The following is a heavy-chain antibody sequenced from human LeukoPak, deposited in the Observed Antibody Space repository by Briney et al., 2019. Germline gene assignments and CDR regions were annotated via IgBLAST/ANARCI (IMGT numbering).Heavy chain of an antibody. Sequence: GGSLRLSCAASGFTFSSYSMNWVRQAPGKGLEWVSSISSSSSYIYYADSVKGRFTISRDNSKNTLYLQMNSLRAEDTAVYYCARDGGATPPSFYFDYWGQGTLVTVSS. CDR3: ARDGGATPPSFYFDY. J-gene: IGHJ4*02. D-gene: IGHD1-26*01. CDR1: GFTFSSYS. V-gene: IGHV3-21*01. CDR2: ISSSSSYI.